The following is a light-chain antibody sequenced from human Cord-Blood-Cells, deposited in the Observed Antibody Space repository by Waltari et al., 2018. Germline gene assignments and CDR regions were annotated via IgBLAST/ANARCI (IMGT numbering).Light chain of an antibody. CDR3: LLYYGGARV. V-gene: IGLV7-43*01. CDR2: STR. Sequence: QTVVTQEPSLTVSPGGTVTLTCASSTGTVSSGYYPNWFQQKPGQSPRALTYSTRHKHPRTPARFSGSLLGGKAALTLSGVQPEDEAEYYCLLYYGGARVFGGGTKLTVL. CDR1: TGTVSSGYY. J-gene: IGLJ3*02.